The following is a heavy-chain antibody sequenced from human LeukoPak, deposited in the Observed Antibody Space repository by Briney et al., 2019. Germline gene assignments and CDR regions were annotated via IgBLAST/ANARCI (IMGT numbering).Heavy chain of an antibody. CDR1: GFTFSSYG. V-gene: IGHV3-33*06. CDR3: AKDVDEWGAAAAPLDY. Sequence: GRSLRLSCAASGFTFSSYGMHWVRQAPGKGLEWVAVIWYDGSNKYYADSVKGRFTISRDNSKNTLYLQMNSLRAEDTAVYYCAKDVDEWGAAAAPLDYWGQGTLVTVSS. CDR2: IWYDGSNK. D-gene: IGHD6-13*01. J-gene: IGHJ4*02.